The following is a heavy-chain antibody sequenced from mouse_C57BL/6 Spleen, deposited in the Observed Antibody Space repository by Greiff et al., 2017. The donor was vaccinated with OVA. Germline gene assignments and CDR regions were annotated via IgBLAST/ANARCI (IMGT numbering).Heavy chain of an antibody. V-gene: IGHV5-17*01. D-gene: IGHD2-1*01. CDR1: GFTFSDYG. J-gene: IGHJ4*01. CDR2: ISSGSSTI. Sequence: EVMLVESGGGLVKPGGSLKLSCAASGFTFSDYGMHWVRQAPEKGLEWVAYISSGSSTIYYADTVKGRFTISRDNAKNTLCLQMTSLRSEDTARYYCARRYYGNPYAMDYWGQGTSVTVSS. CDR3: ARRYYGNPYAMDY.